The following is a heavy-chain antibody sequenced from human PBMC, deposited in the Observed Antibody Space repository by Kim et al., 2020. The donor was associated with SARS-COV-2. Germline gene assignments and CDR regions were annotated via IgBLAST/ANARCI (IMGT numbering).Heavy chain of an antibody. CDR3: AKRRSGWFDY. Sequence: GGSLRLSCAASGFTFSSYDMVWVRQAPGKGLEWVSAIGGSGVSTYYADSVKGRFTISRDNSENMVFLEMNSLRAEDTAVYYCAKRRSGWFDYWGQGTLVTVSS. J-gene: IGHJ4*02. V-gene: IGHV3-23*01. D-gene: IGHD6-19*01. CDR2: IGGSGVST. CDR1: GFTFSSYD.